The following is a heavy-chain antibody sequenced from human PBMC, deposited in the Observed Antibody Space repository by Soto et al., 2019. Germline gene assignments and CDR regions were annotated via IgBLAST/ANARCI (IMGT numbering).Heavy chain of an antibody. CDR1: GFNFRNHG. CDR3: VTDLGQQADSFEY. Sequence: GGSLRLSCAASGFNFRNHGMHWVRQAPGKGLEWVAVLWYDGSRQYYADSVKSRFAISRDNRENTLYLQMNSLRSDDTAIYYCVTDLGQQADSFEYWGQGTVVTGS. D-gene: IGHD6-13*01. CDR2: LWYDGSRQ. J-gene: IGHJ4*02. V-gene: IGHV3-33*01.